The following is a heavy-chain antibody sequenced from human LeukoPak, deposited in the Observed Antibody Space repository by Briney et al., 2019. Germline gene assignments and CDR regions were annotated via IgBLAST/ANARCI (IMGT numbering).Heavy chain of an antibody. Sequence: GGSLRLSCAASGFTFSNYWLSWVRQAPGKGLEWVANIKQDGSEKYYVDSVKGRFTISRDNAKNSLYLQVNSLSAEDTAVYYCARDRYCSGTTCYYTFDIWGQGTMVTVS. D-gene: IGHD2-2*01. J-gene: IGHJ3*02. CDR2: IKQDGSEK. CDR1: GFTFSNYW. CDR3: ARDRYCSGTTCYYTFDI. V-gene: IGHV3-7*01.